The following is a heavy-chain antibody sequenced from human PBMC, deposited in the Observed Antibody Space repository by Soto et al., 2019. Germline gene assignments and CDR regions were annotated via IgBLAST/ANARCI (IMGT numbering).Heavy chain of an antibody. CDR3: ATQKDYSSYEGMVDYYYGMDV. D-gene: IGHD4-4*01. V-gene: IGHV4-39*01. Sequence: XETRSRPCTVSGCSIISSSCYWGWIRQPRGKGLEWIGIIYYSGSTYYNPSLKSRVTISVDTSKNQFSLKLSSVTAADTAVYYCATQKDYSSYEGMVDYYYGMDVWGQGSTVTVSS. CDR1: GCSIISSSCY. CDR2: IYYSGST. J-gene: IGHJ6*02.